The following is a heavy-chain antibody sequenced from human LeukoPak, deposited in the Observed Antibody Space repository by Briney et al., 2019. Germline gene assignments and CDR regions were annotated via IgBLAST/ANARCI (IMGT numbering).Heavy chain of an antibody. CDR3: AKSRSMVRGVIGNLGPPYFDY. CDR1: GLTVSSNY. Sequence: GGSLRLSCAASGLTVSSNYMSWVRQAPGKGLEWVSLIYSSGSTYYADSVKGRFTISRDSSKNTLYLQMNSLRAEDTAVYYCAKSRSMVRGVIGNLGPPYFDYWGQGTLVTVSS. D-gene: IGHD3-10*01. CDR2: IYSSGST. J-gene: IGHJ4*02. V-gene: IGHV3-53*01.